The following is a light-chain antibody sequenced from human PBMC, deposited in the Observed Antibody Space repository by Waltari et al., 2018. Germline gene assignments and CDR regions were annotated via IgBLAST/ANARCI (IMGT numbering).Light chain of an antibody. Sequence: TCRARQSISSWLAWYQQKPGTAPKLLIYKASTLESGVPSRFSGSGSGTEFTLTINSLQPDDFATYYCQQYNGYWTFGQGTKVEIK. CDR3: QQYNGYWT. CDR1: QSISSW. J-gene: IGKJ1*01. CDR2: KAS. V-gene: IGKV1-5*03.